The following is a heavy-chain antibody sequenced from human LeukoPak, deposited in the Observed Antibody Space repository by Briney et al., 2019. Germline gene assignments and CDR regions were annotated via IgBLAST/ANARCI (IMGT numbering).Heavy chain of an antibody. CDR1: GGSISSSSYY. CDR3: ASPVTSSWYKDDDFDI. D-gene: IGHD6-13*01. J-gene: IGHJ3*02. CDR2: IYYSGST. V-gene: IGHV4-39*01. Sequence: SETLSLTCTVSGGSISSSSYYWGWIRQPPGKGLEWIGSIYYSGSTYYNPSLKSRVTISVDTSKNQFSLKLSSVTAADTAVYYCASPVTSSWYKDDDFDIWGQGTMVTVSS.